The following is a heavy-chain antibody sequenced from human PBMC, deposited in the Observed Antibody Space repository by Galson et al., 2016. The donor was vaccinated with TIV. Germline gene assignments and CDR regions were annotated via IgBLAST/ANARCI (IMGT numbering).Heavy chain of an antibody. CDR3: ARSDSYYKYALDV. V-gene: IGHV1-2*02. D-gene: IGHD3-10*01. CDR1: GYSFTGYF. CDR2: INPKPGAT. Sequence: SVKVSCKASGYSFTGYFMHWVRQAPGQGLEWMGWINPKPGATHYGPEFQGRITMTRDTSASTVYMDLNRLQSDDTAVYYCARSDSYYKYALDVWGQGTTVTVSS. J-gene: IGHJ3*01.